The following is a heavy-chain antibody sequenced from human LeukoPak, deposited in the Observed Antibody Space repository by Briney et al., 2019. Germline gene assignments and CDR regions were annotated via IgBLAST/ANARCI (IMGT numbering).Heavy chain of an antibody. CDR1: GGPFSGYY. D-gene: IGHD3-22*01. V-gene: IGHV4-34*01. CDR3: SGGHRVTMIVEGAFDI. J-gene: IGHJ3*02. CDR2: INHSGST. Sequence: PSETLSLTCAVYGGPFSGYYWSWIPQPPGKGLEWIGEINHSGSTNYNPSLKSRVTISVDTSKNQFSLKLSSVTAADTAVFYCSGGHRVTMIVEGAFDILGHGTMVTVSS.